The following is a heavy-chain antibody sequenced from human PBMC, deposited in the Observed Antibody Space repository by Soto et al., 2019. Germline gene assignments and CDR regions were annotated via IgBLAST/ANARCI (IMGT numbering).Heavy chain of an antibody. V-gene: IGHV1-18*01. Sequence: QVQLVQSGPEVKKPGASVKVSCKASGYTFNTYGFSWVRQAPGQGLEWVGWIGTHNGDTTYAQKFQGRVTMTIDTXXXXXXXXXXXXXXXXXXXXXXXXXXXXXXXXXPWGQGTLVTVSS. CDR2: IGTHNGDT. CDR1: GYTFNTYG. J-gene: IGHJ5*02. CDR3: XXXXXXXXXXXP.